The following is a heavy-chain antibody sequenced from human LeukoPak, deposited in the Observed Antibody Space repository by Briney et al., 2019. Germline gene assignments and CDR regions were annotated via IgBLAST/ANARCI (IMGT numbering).Heavy chain of an antibody. Sequence: SETLSLTCTVSGGSISSHYWSWIRQPPGKGLEWIGYIYYSGSTNYNPSLKSRVTISVDTSKNQFSLKLSSVTAADTAVYYCARARKYYYDSSAWFDPWGQGTLVTVSS. D-gene: IGHD3-22*01. CDR2: IYYSGST. V-gene: IGHV4-59*11. CDR3: ARARKYYYDSSAWFDP. J-gene: IGHJ5*02. CDR1: GGSISSHY.